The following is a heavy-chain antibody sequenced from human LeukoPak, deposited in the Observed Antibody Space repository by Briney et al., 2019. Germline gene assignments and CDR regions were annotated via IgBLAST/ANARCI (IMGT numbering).Heavy chain of an antibody. Sequence: PSQTLSLTCTVSGGSISSGSYYWSWIRQPAGKGLEWIGRIYTSGSTNYNPSLKSRVTISVDTSKNQFPLKLSSVTAADTAVYYCARGPSTTYYYYYMDVWGKGTTVTVSS. CDR1: GGSISSGSYY. V-gene: IGHV4-61*02. D-gene: IGHD2-2*01. CDR3: ARGPSTTYYYYYMDV. CDR2: IYTSGST. J-gene: IGHJ6*03.